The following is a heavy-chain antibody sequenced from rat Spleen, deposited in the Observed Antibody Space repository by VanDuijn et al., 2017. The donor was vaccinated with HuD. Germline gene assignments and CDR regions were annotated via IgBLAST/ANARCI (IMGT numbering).Heavy chain of an antibody. CDR1: GFTFSNYG. V-gene: IGHV5-29*01. CDR2: ISSGGSNT. D-gene: IGHD1-11*01. J-gene: IGHJ2*01. CDR3: TRRRSHFDY. Sequence: EVQLVEAGGDLVQPGRSLKLSCAASGFTFSNYGMAWVRQAPKKGLEWVATISSGGSNTYYPDSVKGRFTISRDNAKSTLYLQMNSLRSEDTATYYCTRRRSHFDYWGQGVMVTVSS.